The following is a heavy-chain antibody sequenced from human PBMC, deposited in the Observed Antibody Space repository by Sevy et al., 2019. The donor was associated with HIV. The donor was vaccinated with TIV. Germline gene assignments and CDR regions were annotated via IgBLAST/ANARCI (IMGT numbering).Heavy chain of an antibody. J-gene: IGHJ2*01. CDR1: GVSISSGSW. Sequence: SETLSLTCAVSGVSISSGSWWSWVRQPPGKGLEWIGEMFHSGGTNYNPSLRSRVTMSIDKSKNQFSLKLSSVTAADTAVYYCAREAGSGTYYRPLQYFDLWGRGTLVTVSS. D-gene: IGHD3-10*01. V-gene: IGHV4-4*02. CDR2: MFHSGGT. CDR3: AREAGSGTYYRPLQYFDL.